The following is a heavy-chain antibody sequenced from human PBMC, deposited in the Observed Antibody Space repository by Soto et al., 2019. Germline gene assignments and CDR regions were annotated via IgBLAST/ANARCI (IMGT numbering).Heavy chain of an antibody. V-gene: IGHV4-59*01. J-gene: IGHJ6*03. CDR1: GGSISSYY. D-gene: IGHD5-18*01. Sequence: SETLSLTCTVSGGSISSYYWSWIRQPPGKGLEWIGYIYYSESTNYNPSLKSRVTISVDTSKNQFSLKLSSVTAADTAVYYCARDQWRGYGGTTNYYYMDVWGKGTTVTVSS. CDR2: IYYSEST. CDR3: ARDQWRGYGGTTNYYYMDV.